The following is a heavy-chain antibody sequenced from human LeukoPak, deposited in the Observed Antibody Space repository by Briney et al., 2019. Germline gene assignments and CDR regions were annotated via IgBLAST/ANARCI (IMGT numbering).Heavy chain of an antibody. V-gene: IGHV4-59*01. CDR3: ARVATVVTPDTFFDY. D-gene: IGHD4-23*01. CDR1: GDSISSYY. Sequence: SETLSLTCTVSGDSISSYYWSWIRQPPGKGLEWIGYIYYSGSTNYNPSLKSRVTISVDTSKNQFSLKLSSVTAADTAVYYCARVATVVTPDTFFDYWGQGTLVTVSS. J-gene: IGHJ4*02. CDR2: IYYSGST.